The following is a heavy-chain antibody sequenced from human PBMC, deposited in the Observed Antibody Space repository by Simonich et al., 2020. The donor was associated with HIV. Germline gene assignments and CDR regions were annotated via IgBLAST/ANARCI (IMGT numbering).Heavy chain of an antibody. Sequence: QLQLQESGPGLVRPSETLSPTCSVSGASIRSNDHFWDRIRQPPGKGLEWIGSIYYSGSTYYNPSRKSRVTMSIDTSKNQFSLKLNSVTAADTAVYYCARRGNWNYRRGAFDFWGQGTLVTISS. CDR1: GASIRSNDHF. J-gene: IGHJ4*02. V-gene: IGHV4-39*01. D-gene: IGHD1-7*01. CDR2: IYYSGST. CDR3: ARRGNWNYRRGAFDF.